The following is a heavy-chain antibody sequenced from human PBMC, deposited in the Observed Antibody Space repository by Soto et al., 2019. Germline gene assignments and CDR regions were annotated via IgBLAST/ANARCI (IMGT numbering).Heavy chain of an antibody. CDR2: ISSDGGQK. V-gene: IGHV3-30*18. CDR1: GFTFSNYA. D-gene: IGHD6-13*01. J-gene: IGHJ4*02. CDR3: AKDAGAAGTFDF. Sequence: QVRLVESGGYVVQPGRSLRLSCAASGFTFSNYAMQWVRQAPGKGLEWVGVISSDGGQKFYIDSVKGRFTISRDNCKNTLDLQMSSLRGDDTAVYYCAKDAGAAGTFDFWGQGTLVTVSS.